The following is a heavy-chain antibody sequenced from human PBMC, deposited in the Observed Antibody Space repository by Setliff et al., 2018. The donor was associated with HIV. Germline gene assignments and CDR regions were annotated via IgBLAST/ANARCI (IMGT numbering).Heavy chain of an antibody. CDR3: ARGRDSYNTAVDY. CDR2: TNPAGGGT. Sequence: GASVKVSCKASGYNFTTHYIHWVRQAPGQGLEWMALTNPAGGGTGYAQKFHDRVTVTRDTSTSTVYMDLTGLRSEDTAVYYCARGRDSYNTAVDYWGQGTLVTVSS. V-gene: IGHV1-46*01. D-gene: IGHD1-1*01. J-gene: IGHJ4*02. CDR1: GYNFTTHY.